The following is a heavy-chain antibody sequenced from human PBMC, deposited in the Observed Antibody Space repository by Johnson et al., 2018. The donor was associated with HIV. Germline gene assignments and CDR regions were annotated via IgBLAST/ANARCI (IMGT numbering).Heavy chain of an antibody. CDR1: GFTFSSNY. D-gene: IGHD4-17*01. Sequence: VQLVESGGGVVQPGRSLRLSCVASGFTFSSNYMSWVRQAPGKGLEWVSVIYSGGSTYYADSVKGRFTISRDNSKNTLYLQMNSLRAEDTAVYYCAREGTVSYGGAFDIWGQGTMVTVSS. V-gene: IGHV3-53*01. CDR3: AREGTVSYGGAFDI. J-gene: IGHJ3*02. CDR2: IYSGGST.